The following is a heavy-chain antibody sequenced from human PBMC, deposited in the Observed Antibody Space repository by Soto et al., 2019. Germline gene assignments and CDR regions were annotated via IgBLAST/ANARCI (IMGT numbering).Heavy chain of an antibody. CDR2: VYYRGTT. CDR1: GGSIRRRGYY. V-gene: IGHV4-31*03. J-gene: IGHJ5*02. D-gene: IGHD2-8*02. CDR3: AASGGPEGDWFDP. Sequence: SETLSLTCTVTGGSIRRRGYYWSWIRQRPGEGLEWIGFVYYRGTTDYNPSLRSRMTISADTSRNQFYLTVTSVTVADTAIYYCAASGGPEGDWFDPWGQGILVTVSS.